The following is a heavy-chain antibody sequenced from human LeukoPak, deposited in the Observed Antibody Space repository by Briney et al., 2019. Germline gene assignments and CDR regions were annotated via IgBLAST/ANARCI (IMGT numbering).Heavy chain of an antibody. V-gene: IGHV3-53*01. J-gene: IGHJ5*01. D-gene: IGHD3-16*01. CDR1: GFTVSGTH. CDR2: MYTGGTT. CDR3: AKDEATSGGGLAS. Sequence: GGSLRPSCAASGFTVSGTHMSWVRQAPGKGLERVSAMYTGGTTYYADSVTGRFTVSRDTSRNTLFLHMDSLRAEDTAVYYCAKDEATSGGGLASWGQGTLVIVSS.